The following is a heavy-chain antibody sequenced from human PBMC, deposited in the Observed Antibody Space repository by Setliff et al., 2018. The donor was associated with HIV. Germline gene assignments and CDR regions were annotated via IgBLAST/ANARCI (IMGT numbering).Heavy chain of an antibody. CDR1: GGSISSTTYW. CDR2: IYYYSGST. CDR3: ARARLLGGFLS. V-gene: IGHV4-39*01. J-gene: IGHJ5*02. Sequence: SETLSLTCTVSGGSISSTTYWWGWIRQPPGKGLEWIGYIYYYSGSTYYNPSLKSRVTISVDTSNNQFSLRLKSVTAADTAVYYCARARLLGGFLSWGRGALVTVSS. D-gene: IGHD7-27*01.